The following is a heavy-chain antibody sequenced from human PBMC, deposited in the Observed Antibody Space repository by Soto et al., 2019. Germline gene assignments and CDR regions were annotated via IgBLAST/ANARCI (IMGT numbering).Heavy chain of an antibody. J-gene: IGHJ4*02. CDR2: IRVNNGDT. CDR1: GYTFTNSG. CDR3: ARGLSYSDFDVHY. V-gene: IGHV1-18*01. Sequence: QVQLVQSGAEVKKPGASVKVSCKASGYTFTNSGFSWVRQAPGQGLEWVGWIRVNNGDTHYAQKLQGRVTMNTDTSTSTGFLELRSLTSDDPAVDYCARGLSYSDFDVHYWGQGRQITVSS. D-gene: IGHD4-17*01.